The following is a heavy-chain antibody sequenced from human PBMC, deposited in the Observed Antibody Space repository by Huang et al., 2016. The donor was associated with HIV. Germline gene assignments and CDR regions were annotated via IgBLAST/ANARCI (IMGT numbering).Heavy chain of an antibody. D-gene: IGHD2-21*02. V-gene: IGHV1-69*13. CDR1: GGTFSTNA. J-gene: IGHJ6*03. Sequence: QVQLVQSGAEVKRPGASVKVSCRASGGTFSTNAVSWVRQAPGQGLEWRGGIIPMFGTTNYAQRFQGKVTITADESSRTVYMELSSLRSDDTAVYYCARQPYCGGDCAHYYYFYMDVWGKGTTVTVSS. CDR2: IIPMFGTT. CDR3: ARQPYCGGDCAHYYYFYMDV.